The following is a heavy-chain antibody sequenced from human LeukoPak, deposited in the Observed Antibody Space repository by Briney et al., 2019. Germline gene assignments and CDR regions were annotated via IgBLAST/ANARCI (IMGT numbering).Heavy chain of an antibody. CDR2: INPSGGHT. D-gene: IGHD4-17*01. CDR1: GYTFTTYF. Sequence: ASVKVSCEASGYTFTTYFMHWVRQAPGQGLEWMGVINPSGGHTTYAQKFQGRITLTRDTSTSTVYLDLSSLNSEDTAVYYCARVKGNGDYFDYWGQGTLVTVSS. V-gene: IGHV1-46*01. J-gene: IGHJ4*02. CDR3: ARVKGNGDYFDY.